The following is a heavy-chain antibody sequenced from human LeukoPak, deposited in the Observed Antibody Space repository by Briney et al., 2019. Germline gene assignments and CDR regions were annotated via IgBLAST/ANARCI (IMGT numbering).Heavy chain of an antibody. J-gene: IGHJ4*02. CDR2: MKPDGSER. D-gene: IGHD3-10*01. CDR3: ARDGSGRDFSLDY. Sequence: GGSLRLSCAASGLTFSGYWMNWVRQAPGKGLEWVANMKPDGSERYYVDSVRGRFTISRDNAKNSLFLQMNSLKDEDTAVYYCARDGSGRDFSLDYWGQGTLVTVSS. V-gene: IGHV3-7*04. CDR1: GLTFSGYW.